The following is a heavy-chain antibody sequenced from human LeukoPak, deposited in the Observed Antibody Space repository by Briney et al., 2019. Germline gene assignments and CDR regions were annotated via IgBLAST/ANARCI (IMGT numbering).Heavy chain of an antibody. D-gene: IGHD2-21*02. CDR1: GGFISSYY. J-gene: IGHJ1*01. CDR3: ARQPRDCGGDCYFSYFQH. V-gene: IGHV4-59*08. Sequence: SETLSLTCTVSGGFISSYYWSWIRQPPGKGLEWIGYIYYSGSTNYNPSLKSRVTISVDTSKNQFSLKLSSVTAADTAVYYCARQPRDCGGDCYFSYFQHWGQGTLVTVPS. CDR2: IYYSGST.